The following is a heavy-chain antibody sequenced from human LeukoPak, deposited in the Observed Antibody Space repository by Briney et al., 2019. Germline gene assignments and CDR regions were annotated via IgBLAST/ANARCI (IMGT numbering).Heavy chain of an antibody. D-gene: IGHD1-26*01. CDR1: GYTFTSYN. CDR3: VRGGGTAHFDY. V-gene: IGHV1-2*02. Sequence: ASVKVSCKASGYTFTSYNIHWVRQAPGQGLEWMGWVNPPSGGTNYAQKFQGGVTMTRDTSISTAYMELSSLTSDDTAVYFCVRGGGTAHFDYWGQGTLVTVSS. CDR2: VNPPSGGT. J-gene: IGHJ4*02.